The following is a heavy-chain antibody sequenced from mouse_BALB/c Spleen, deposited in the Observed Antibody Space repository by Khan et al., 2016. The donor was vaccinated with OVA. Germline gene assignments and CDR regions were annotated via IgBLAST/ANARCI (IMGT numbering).Heavy chain of an antibody. D-gene: IGHD1-1*01. Sequence: QVRLQQSGPGLVQPSQSLSITCTVSGFSLTSYGVHWVRQSPGKGLEWLGVIWSGGSTDYNAAFISRLSISKDNSKSQVFFKMNSLQADDTAIYYCARNQGGYYGSSAGFAYWGQGTLVTVSA. CDR2: IWSGGST. J-gene: IGHJ3*01. V-gene: IGHV2-4-1*01. CDR1: GFSLTSYG. CDR3: ARNQGGYYGSSAGFAY.